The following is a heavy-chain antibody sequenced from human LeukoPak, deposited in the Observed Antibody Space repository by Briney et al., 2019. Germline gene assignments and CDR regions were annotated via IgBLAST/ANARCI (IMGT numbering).Heavy chain of an antibody. V-gene: IGHV3-30-3*01. J-gene: IGHJ4*02. CDR1: GFTFSSYA. CDR3: ARVSLPVAILGPIDY. D-gene: IGHD2-2*02. Sequence: PGGSLRLSCAASGFTFSSYAMHWVRQAPGKGLEWVAVISYDGSNKYYADSVKGRFTISRDNSKNTLYLQMNSLRAEDTAVYYCARVSLPVAILGPIDYWGQGTLVTVSS. CDR2: ISYDGSNK.